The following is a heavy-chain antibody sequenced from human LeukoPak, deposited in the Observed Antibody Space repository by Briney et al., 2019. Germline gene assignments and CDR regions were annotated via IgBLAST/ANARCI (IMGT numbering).Heavy chain of an antibody. CDR2: IKQDGSEK. J-gene: IGHJ4*02. Sequence: GGSLRLSCAASGFTFSTYWMTWVRQAPGKGREGVANIKQDGSEKYYVDSVKGRFTISRDNAKNSLYLQMNSLSAEDTAVYYCARGSGSGTSKENSLDYWGQGTLVTVSS. D-gene: IGHD3-10*01. V-gene: IGHV3-7*03. CDR3: ARGSGSGTSKENSLDY. CDR1: GFTFSTYW.